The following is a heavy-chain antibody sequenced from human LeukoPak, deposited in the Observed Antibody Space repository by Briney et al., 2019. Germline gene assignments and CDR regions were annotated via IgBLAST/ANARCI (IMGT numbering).Heavy chain of an antibody. CDR2: INGDGSGT. CDR3: ARERRFGELFVAGYYYGMDV. D-gene: IGHD3-10*01. V-gene: IGHV3-74*01. CDR1: GFTFTSHW. J-gene: IGHJ6*02. Sequence: GGSLRLSCTASGFTFTSHWMHWVRQVPGKGLVWVSRINGDGSGTNHADSVKGRFTISRDNAKNSLYLQMNSLRAEDTAVYYCARERRFGELFVAGYYYGMDVWGQGTTVTVSS.